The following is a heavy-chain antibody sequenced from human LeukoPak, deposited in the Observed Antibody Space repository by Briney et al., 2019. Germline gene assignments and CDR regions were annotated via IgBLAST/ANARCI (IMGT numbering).Heavy chain of an antibody. Sequence: PSETLSLTCTVSAGSISNYHWSWIRQPPGKGLEWIGYISYSGSTNYNPSLKSRVTISVDTSKNQSSLKLSSVTAADTAVYYCARAGGSLLYFDSWGQGTLVTVSS. D-gene: IGHD5-12*01. CDR1: AGSISNYH. CDR3: ARAGGSLLYFDS. CDR2: ISYSGST. V-gene: IGHV4-59*01. J-gene: IGHJ4*02.